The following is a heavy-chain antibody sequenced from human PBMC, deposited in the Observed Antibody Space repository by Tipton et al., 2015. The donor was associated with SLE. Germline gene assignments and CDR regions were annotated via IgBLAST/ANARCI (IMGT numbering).Heavy chain of an antibody. Sequence: TLSLTCTVSGGSISSGYYFWSWIRQPAGKGLEWIGRIYVSGVTNYNPSLKSRVSISIDTSKNQFSLKVSSVTAADTAVYYCARESNYDFWSGMNFYFYFMDVWGKGTTVTVSS. CDR2: IYVSGVT. V-gene: IGHV4-61*02. J-gene: IGHJ6*03. CDR3: ARESNYDFWSGMNFYFYFMDV. D-gene: IGHD3-3*01. CDR1: GGSISSGYYF.